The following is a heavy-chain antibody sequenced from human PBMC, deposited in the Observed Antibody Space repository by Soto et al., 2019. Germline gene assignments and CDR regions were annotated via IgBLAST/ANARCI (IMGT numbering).Heavy chain of an antibody. CDR2: ISWNSGSI. D-gene: IGHD6-19*01. V-gene: IGHV3-9*01. J-gene: IGHJ1*01. Sequence: EVQLVESGGGLVQPGRSLRLSCAASGFTFDDYAMHWVRQAPGKGLEWVSGISWNSGSIGYADSVKGRFTISRENAKNSLYLQMNSLRAEDAALYYCAKRGIAVAGRTRDEYFQHWGQGTLVTVSS. CDR1: GFTFDDYA. CDR3: AKRGIAVAGRTRDEYFQH.